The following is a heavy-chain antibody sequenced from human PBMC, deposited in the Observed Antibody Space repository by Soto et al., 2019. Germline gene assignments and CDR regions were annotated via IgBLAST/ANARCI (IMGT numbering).Heavy chain of an antibody. V-gene: IGHV3-66*01. CDR1: GFTVSSNY. Sequence: PGGSLRLSCAASGFTVSSNYMSWVRQAPGKGLEWVSVIYSGGSTYYADSVKGRFTISRDNSKNTLYLQMNSLRAEDTAVYYCARSRQYYDFWSGSPGYFDYWGQGTLVTVSS. D-gene: IGHD3-3*01. J-gene: IGHJ4*02. CDR3: ARSRQYYDFWSGSPGYFDY. CDR2: IYSGGST.